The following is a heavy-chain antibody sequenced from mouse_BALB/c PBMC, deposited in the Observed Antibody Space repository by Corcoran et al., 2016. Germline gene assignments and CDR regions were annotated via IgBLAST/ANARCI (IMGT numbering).Heavy chain of an antibody. CDR2: INPYNGGT. D-gene: IGHD1-1*01. CDR3: SRSAPTTGTAWFAY. Sequence: EVQLQQSGPELVKPGASMKISCKASGYSFTGYTMNWVNQSHGKNLEWIGLINPYNGGTSYDQKFKGKATLTVVKSSSTAYMELLSLTSEDSAVDYWSRSAPTTGTAWFAYWGQGTLATASA. J-gene: IGHJ3*01. CDR1: GYSFTGYT. V-gene: IGHV1-18*01.